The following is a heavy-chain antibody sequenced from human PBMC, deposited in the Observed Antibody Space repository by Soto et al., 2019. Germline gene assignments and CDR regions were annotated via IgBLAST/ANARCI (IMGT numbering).Heavy chain of an antibody. V-gene: IGHV3-30*18. CDR3: AKTPSPYVLLWFGEPGV. CDR1: GFTFSSYG. CDR2: ISYDGSNK. Sequence: HPGGSLRLSCAASGFTFSSYGMHWVRQAPGKGLEWVAVISYDGSNKYYADSVKGRFTISRDNSKNTLYLQMNSLRAEDTAVYYCAKTPSPYVLLWFGEPGVWGQGTTVTVSS. D-gene: IGHD3-10*01. J-gene: IGHJ6*02.